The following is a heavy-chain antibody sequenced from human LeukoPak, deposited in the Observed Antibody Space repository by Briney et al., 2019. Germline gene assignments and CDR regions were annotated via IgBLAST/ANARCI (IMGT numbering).Heavy chain of an antibody. V-gene: IGHV4-39*07. CDR2: IYYSGST. Sequence: SETLSLTCTVSGGSISSSSYYWGWIRQPPGKGLEWIGSIYYSGSTYYNPSLKSRVTISVDTSKNQFSLKLSSVTAADTAVYYCARLRGELLMDYWGQGTLVTVSS. CDR3: ARLRGELLMDY. J-gene: IGHJ4*02. CDR1: GGSISSSSYY. D-gene: IGHD1-26*01.